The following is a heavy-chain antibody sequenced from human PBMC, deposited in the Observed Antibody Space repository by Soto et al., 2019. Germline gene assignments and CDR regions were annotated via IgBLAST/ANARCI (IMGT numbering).Heavy chain of an antibody. CDR3: ARHGGAYGSGSYFEF. Sequence: QLQLQESGPGLVKPSETLSLTCTVSGGSISSSSYYWGWIRQPPGKGLEWIGSIYYSGSTYYNPSLKSRVTRSVDTSKNQFSRKLSSVTAADTAVYYCARHGGAYGSGSYFEFGGQGTLVTVSS. CDR1: GGSISSSSYY. J-gene: IGHJ4*02. D-gene: IGHD3-10*01. V-gene: IGHV4-39*01. CDR2: IYYSGST.